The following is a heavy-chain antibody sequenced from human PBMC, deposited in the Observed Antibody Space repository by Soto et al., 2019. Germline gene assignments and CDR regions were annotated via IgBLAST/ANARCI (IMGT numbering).Heavy chain of an antibody. V-gene: IGHV3-66*01. CDR1: GFTVSSNY. J-gene: IGHJ2*01. CDR3: ATPHYGSGSYSAGGYFDI. Sequence: EVQLVESGGGLVQPGGSLRLSCAASGFTVSSNYMSWVRQSPGNGLEWVSFIYSGGSTYYADYVKVRFPISRDNSKNTLYLQMNSLRAEDTAVYYCATPHYGSGSYSAGGYFDIWGRGNLVNVSS. CDR2: IYSGGST. D-gene: IGHD3-10*01.